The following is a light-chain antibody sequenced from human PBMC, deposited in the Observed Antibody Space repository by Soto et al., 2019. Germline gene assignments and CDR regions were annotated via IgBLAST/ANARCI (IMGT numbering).Light chain of an antibody. J-gene: IGKJ1*01. CDR2: GAS. CDR1: QSVDSNY. V-gene: IGKV3-20*01. Sequence: EIVLTQSPGTLSLSPGERATLSCRASQSVDSNYLAWYQQKPGQAPRIIIFGASGRATGIPDRFSGSGSGTDFTLTISRLEPEDFAVYYCQQYGSSPRTFGQGTKVDIK. CDR3: QQYGSSPRT.